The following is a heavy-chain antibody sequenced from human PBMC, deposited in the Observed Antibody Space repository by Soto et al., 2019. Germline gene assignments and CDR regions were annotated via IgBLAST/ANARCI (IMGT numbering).Heavy chain of an antibody. CDR2: ILSNDEE. V-gene: IGHV2-26*01. CDR1: GFSLSDADVG. CDR3: ARIRGYCSGGSCYFYYFAMDV. J-gene: IGHJ6*02. Sequence: SGPTLVNPTETLTLTCTVSGFSLSDADVGVAWIRQPPGKALEWLAHILSNDEEVFSSSLRTRLTISKDTSRSQVVLTMSNMEPVDTATYYCARIRGYCSGGSCYFYYFAMDVWGQGATVTVSS. D-gene: IGHD2-15*01.